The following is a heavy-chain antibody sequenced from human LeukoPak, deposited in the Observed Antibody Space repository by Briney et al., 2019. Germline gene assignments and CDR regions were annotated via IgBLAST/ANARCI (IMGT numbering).Heavy chain of an antibody. V-gene: IGHV4-59*01. CDR3: ARAKRGEAFDI. Sequence: SETLSLTCTVSGGSISSYYWSWIRQPPGKGLEWIGYIYYSGSTNYNPSLKSQVTISVDTSKNQFSLKLSSVTAADTAVYYCARAKRGEAFDIWGQGTMVTVSS. D-gene: IGHD3-10*01. J-gene: IGHJ3*02. CDR2: IYYSGST. CDR1: GGSISSYY.